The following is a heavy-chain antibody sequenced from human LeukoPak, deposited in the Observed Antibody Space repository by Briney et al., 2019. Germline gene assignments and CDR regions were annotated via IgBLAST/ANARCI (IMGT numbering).Heavy chain of an antibody. V-gene: IGHV3-23*01. Sequence: GGSLRLTCAASGFTFNSYAMTWVRQAPGKGLEWVSAISGSGGSTYYADSVKGRFTISRDNSKNTLYLQMNSLRAEDTAVYYCARDRVGAIPYYFDYWGQGTLVTVSS. CDR1: GFTFNSYA. D-gene: IGHD1-26*01. CDR3: ARDRVGAIPYYFDY. J-gene: IGHJ4*02. CDR2: ISGSGGST.